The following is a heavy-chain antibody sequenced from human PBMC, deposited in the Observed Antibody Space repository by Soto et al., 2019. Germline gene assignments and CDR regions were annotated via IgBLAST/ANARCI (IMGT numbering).Heavy chain of an antibody. CDR3: ARASRSAGTDC. CDR1: GGSICIAGYY. Sequence: PSLPLSLTCPVSGGSICIAGYYWSWIRQHPGKGLEWIGYIYYSGDTYYNPSLKSRVSISVDTSKNQYYLKLSSVTAADTAVYYCARASRSAGTDCWGQGTLVTVSS. D-gene: IGHD1-26*01. V-gene: IGHV4-31*03. J-gene: IGHJ4*02. CDR2: IYYSGDT.